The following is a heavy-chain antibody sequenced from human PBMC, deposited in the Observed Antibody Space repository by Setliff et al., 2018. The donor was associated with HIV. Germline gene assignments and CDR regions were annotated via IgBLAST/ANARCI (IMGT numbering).Heavy chain of an antibody. J-gene: IGHJ3*02. D-gene: IGHD5-18*01. Sequence: GGSLRLSCVASGFTFSDYYMSWIRQAPGKGLEWLSHISSSSTNFTKYADSVKGRFSISRDNARNSLYLQMNSLRAEDTAVYYCAYSLPPGYSYIYDAFDIWGQGTMVTVSS. CDR1: GFTFSDYY. V-gene: IGHV3-11*06. CDR2: ISSSSTNFT. CDR3: AYSLPPGYSYIYDAFDI.